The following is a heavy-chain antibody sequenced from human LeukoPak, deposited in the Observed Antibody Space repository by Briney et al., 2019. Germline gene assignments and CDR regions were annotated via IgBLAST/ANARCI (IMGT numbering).Heavy chain of an antibody. Sequence: SSETLSLTCTVSGASITSISFYWGWIRQPPGKGLEWIASISYIGSTFYNPSLNGRVTISVDTSKYQFSLKLSSVSAADTAVYYCVRVYVGPSGDPRLDYWGQGTLVTVRS. CDR2: ISYIGST. J-gene: IGHJ4*02. D-gene: IGHD3-16*01. CDR1: GASITSISFY. CDR3: VRVYVGPSGDPRLDY. V-gene: IGHV4-39*01.